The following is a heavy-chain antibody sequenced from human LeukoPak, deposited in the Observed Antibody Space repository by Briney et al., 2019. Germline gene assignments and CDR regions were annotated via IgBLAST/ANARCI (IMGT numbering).Heavy chain of an antibody. Sequence: PSETLSLTCTVSGGSISSYYWSWIRQPPGKGLEWIGYIYYSGSTNYNPSLKSRVTISVDTSKNQFSLKLSSVTAADTAVYYCARNGGGGDWLYDNYYFDYWDQGTLVTVSS. V-gene: IGHV4-59*01. CDR1: GGSISSYY. CDR2: IYYSGST. J-gene: IGHJ4*02. CDR3: ARNGGGGDWLYDNYYFDY. D-gene: IGHD2-21*02.